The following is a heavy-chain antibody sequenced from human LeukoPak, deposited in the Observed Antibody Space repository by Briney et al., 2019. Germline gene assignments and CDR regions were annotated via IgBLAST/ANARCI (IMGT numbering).Heavy chain of an antibody. Sequence: GASVKVSCKASGYTFTSYDIHWVRQAPGQGLEGMGRMNPNNGNTGDAQKFHGRVTMTRDPSISTAYMELSSLRSEDTGVYFCARALAGTAELDVWGKGTTVTVSS. CDR2: MNPNNGNT. CDR3: ARALAGTAELDV. CDR1: GYTFTSYD. D-gene: IGHD1-1*01. V-gene: IGHV1-8*01. J-gene: IGHJ6*04.